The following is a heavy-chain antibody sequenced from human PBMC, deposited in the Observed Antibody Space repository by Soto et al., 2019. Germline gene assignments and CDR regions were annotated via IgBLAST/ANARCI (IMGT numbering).Heavy chain of an antibody. CDR2: INPNSGGT. CDR1: GYTFTDYY. V-gene: IGHV1-2*02. Sequence: ASVKVSCKASGYTFTDYYVHWVRQAPGQGLEWMGWINPNSGGTKSAQKFQGGVTMTRDTSISTAYMELSRLRSDDTAVYYCARRKGDYYDSSGYHYYFDYWGQGTLVTVSS. CDR3: ARRKGDYYDSSGYHYYFDY. D-gene: IGHD3-22*01. J-gene: IGHJ4*02.